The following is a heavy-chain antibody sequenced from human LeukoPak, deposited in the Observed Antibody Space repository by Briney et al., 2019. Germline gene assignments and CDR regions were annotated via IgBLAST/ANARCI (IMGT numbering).Heavy chain of an antibody. V-gene: IGHV3-7*01. CDR1: GFTFSSYW. Sequence: PGGSLRLSCTASGFTFSSYWMTWVRQAPGKGLEWVANIKQDGSEKYYVDSVKGRFTISRDNAKNSVYLQMNSLRVEDTAVYYCARDYWGGRDNFDYWGQGALVTVSS. CDR3: ARDYWGGRDNFDY. D-gene: IGHD3-16*01. J-gene: IGHJ4*02. CDR2: IKQDGSEK.